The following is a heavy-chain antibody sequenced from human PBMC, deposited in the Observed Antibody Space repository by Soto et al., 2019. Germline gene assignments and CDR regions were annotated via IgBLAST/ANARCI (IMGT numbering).Heavy chain of an antibody. CDR1: LGTYSGYA. J-gene: IGHJ4*02. CDR3: ARGPSSGYFQDFDY. V-gene: IGHV1-69*01. Sequence: KFFLGTYSGYAISWVRQAPGQGLKWMGGIIPIFGTANYAQKFQGRVTITADESTSTAYMELSSLRSEDTAVYYCARGPSSGYFQDFDYWGQGTLVTVSS. D-gene: IGHD6-19*01. CDR2: IIPIFGTA.